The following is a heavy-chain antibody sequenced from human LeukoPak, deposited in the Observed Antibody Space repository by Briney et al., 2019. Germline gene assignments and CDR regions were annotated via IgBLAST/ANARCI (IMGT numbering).Heavy chain of an antibody. CDR2: ISPSGAST. CDR3: ARGSSRSPRDAFDI. J-gene: IGHJ3*02. V-gene: IGHV1-46*01. Sequence: ASVKVSCKASGYTFTSYYMHWVRQAPGQGLEWMGIISPSGASTTYAQNFQGRVTMTRDMSTSTVYMELSSLKSEDTAVYYCARGSSRSPRDAFDIWGQGTMVTVSS. CDR1: GYTFTSYY.